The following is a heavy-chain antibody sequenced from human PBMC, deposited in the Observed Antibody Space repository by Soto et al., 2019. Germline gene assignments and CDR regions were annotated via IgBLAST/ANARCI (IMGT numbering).Heavy chain of an antibody. CDR1: GFIFSSYS. Sequence: LRLSCAASGFIFSSYSMNWVRQAPGKGLEWVSSISGSSSYIYYADSVKGRFTISRDNAKNSLFLQMNSLRAEDTAVYYCAREDYGRVSPSVDYWGQGTQVTV. CDR2: ISGSSSYI. J-gene: IGHJ4*02. D-gene: IGHD4-17*01. CDR3: AREDYGRVSPSVDY. V-gene: IGHV3-21*01.